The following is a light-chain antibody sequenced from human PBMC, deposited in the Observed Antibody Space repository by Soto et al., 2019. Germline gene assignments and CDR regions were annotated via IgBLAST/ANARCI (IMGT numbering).Light chain of an antibody. CDR1: SSNIGNND. Sequence: QSVLTQPPSVSAAPGQKVTISCSGSSSNIGNNDVSWYQHLPGTAPKLLISANNERPPGISDRISGSKSGTSATLGITGLQTGYEADYYCGAWDSRLGAVLFGGGTKLTVL. J-gene: IGLJ2*01. V-gene: IGLV1-51*01. CDR2: ANN. CDR3: GAWDSRLGAVL.